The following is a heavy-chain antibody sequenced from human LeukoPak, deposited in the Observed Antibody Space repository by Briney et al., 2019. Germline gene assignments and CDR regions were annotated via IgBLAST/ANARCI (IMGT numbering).Heavy chain of an antibody. CDR1: GFTFSSYA. D-gene: IGHD3/OR15-3a*01. J-gene: IGHJ6*02. CDR3: ARWTYGMDV. CDR2: ITTAGDT. V-gene: IGHV3-13*01. Sequence: PGGSLRLSCAASGFTFSSYAMHWVRQATGKSLEWISAITTAGDTYYPGSVKGRFTISRENAKNSLYLQMNSLRAEDTAVYYCARWTYGMDVWGQGTTVTVSS.